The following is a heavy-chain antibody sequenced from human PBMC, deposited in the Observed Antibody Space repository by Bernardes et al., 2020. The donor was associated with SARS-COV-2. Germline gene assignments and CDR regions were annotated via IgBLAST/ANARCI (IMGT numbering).Heavy chain of an antibody. CDR1: GGSISHFS. CDR3: ARDLSHLVRRGFDL. Sequence: SETLYLTCTVSGGSISHFSGSWIRQPPGKGLDWIGYISDSGSTNYNPSLKSRVTISVDRSQNQFSLNLSSVTPADTAVYYCARDLSHLVRRGFDLWGRGTLVTVSS. J-gene: IGHJ2*01. D-gene: IGHD3-10*01. CDR2: ISDSGST. V-gene: IGHV4-59*01.